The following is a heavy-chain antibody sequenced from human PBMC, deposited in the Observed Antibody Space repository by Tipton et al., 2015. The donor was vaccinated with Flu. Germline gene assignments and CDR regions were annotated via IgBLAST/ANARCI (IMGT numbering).Heavy chain of an antibody. J-gene: IGHJ3*02. CDR3: ASITMIGDAFDI. V-gene: IGHV4-39*07. CDR1: GGSISSSSYY. D-gene: IGHD3-22*01. CDR2: IYYSGST. Sequence: LRLSCTVSGGSISSSSYYWGWIRQPPGKGLEWIGSIYYSGSTYYNPSLKSRVTISVDTSKNQFSLKLSSVTAADTAVYYCASITMIGDAFDIWGQGTMVTVSS.